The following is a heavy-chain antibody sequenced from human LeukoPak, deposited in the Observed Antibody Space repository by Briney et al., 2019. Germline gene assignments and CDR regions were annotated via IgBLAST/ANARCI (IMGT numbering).Heavy chain of an antibody. D-gene: IGHD5-18*01. Sequence: GGSLRLSCAASGFTFSSYGMDWVRQALGKGLGWVAVIWYDGSNKYYADSVKGRFTISRDNSKNTLYLQMNSLRAEDTAVYYCARDRIQLWDPAGSFDIWGQGTMVTVSS. J-gene: IGHJ3*02. CDR1: GFTFSSYG. V-gene: IGHV3-33*01. CDR2: IWYDGSNK. CDR3: ARDRIQLWDPAGSFDI.